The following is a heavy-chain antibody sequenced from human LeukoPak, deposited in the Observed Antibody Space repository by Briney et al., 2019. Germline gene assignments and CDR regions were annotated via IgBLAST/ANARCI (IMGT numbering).Heavy chain of an antibody. CDR2: INPNSGGT. CDR3: ARVDTELNYYYYGMDV. V-gene: IGHV1-2*06. J-gene: IGHJ6*02. Sequence: ASVKVSCKASGYTFTGYYMHWVRQAPGQGLEWMGRINPNSGGTNYAQKLQGRVTMTTDTSTSTAYMELRSLRSDDTAVYYCARVDTELNYYYYGMDVWGQGTTVTVSS. D-gene: IGHD1-7*01. CDR1: GYTFTGYY.